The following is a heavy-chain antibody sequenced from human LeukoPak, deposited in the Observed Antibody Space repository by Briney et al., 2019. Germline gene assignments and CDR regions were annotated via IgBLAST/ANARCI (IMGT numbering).Heavy chain of an antibody. V-gene: IGHV3-21*06. D-gene: IGHD6-25*01. CDR1: GFTFSDCD. Sequence: GESLRLSCTASGFTFSDCDMSWFRQAPGKGLQWVSSISYMGDHRYYADSAKGRFTISRDNAKNSLYLLMDNLRADDTAVYYCGKAFPPLRVAAAGDYWGQGTLVTVSS. J-gene: IGHJ4*02. CDR2: ISYMGDHR. CDR3: GKAFPPLRVAAAGDY.